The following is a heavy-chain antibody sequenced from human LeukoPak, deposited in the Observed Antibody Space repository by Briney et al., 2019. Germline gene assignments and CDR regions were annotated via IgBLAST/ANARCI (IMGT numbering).Heavy chain of an antibody. CDR2: ISWNSGTI. CDR1: GFIFDDYA. Sequence: GGSLRLSCAASGFIFDDYAMHWVRQAPGKGLEWVSGISWNSGTIGYADSVKGRFTISRDNAKNSLYLQMNSLRAEDTALFYCARGRVIAARPIDFWGQGTLVTVSS. D-gene: IGHD6-6*01. J-gene: IGHJ4*02. CDR3: ARGRVIAARPIDF. V-gene: IGHV3-9*01.